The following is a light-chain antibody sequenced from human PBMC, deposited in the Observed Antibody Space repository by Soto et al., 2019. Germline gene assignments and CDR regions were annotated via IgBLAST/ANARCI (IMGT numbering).Light chain of an antibody. CDR1: QGIRND. J-gene: IGKJ1*01. Sequence: AIQMTQYPSSLSASVGDRVIITCRASQGIRNDLGWYQQKPGKAPKLLIYAASTLQSGVPSRFSGSASGTYFTITISSLQPEDSATYYCLQDYTYPRTFGQGTKVESK. CDR2: AAS. CDR3: LQDYTYPRT. V-gene: IGKV1-6*01.